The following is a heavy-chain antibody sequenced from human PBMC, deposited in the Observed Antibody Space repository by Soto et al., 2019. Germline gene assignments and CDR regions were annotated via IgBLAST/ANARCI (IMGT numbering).Heavy chain of an antibody. CDR1: GGSFSTYC. J-gene: IGHJ5*02. Sequence: PSETLSLTCAVYGGSFSTYCWSWIRQPPGKGLEWIGEINYSGSTNYNPSLKSRVTISLDTSKNQFSLNLRSVTAADTAVYYCERGRPRNKSWFDTWGQGTQVTVSS. CDR2: INYSGST. CDR3: ERGRPRNKSWFDT. V-gene: IGHV4-34*01.